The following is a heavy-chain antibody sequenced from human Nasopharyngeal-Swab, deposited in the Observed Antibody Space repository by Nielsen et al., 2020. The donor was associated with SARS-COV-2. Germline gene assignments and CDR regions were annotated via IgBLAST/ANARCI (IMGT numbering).Heavy chain of an antibody. V-gene: IGHV3-7*04. J-gene: IGHJ5*02. CDR2: IKQDGSEK. CDR3: TTDSSFPLAYCGGDCAPS. Sequence: GESLKISCAASGFTFSSYWMSWVRQAPGKGLEWVANIKQDGSEKYYVDSVKGRFTISRDNAKNSLYLQMNSLRAEDTAVYYCTTDSSFPLAYCGGDCAPSWGQGTLVTVSS. CDR1: GFTFSSYW. D-gene: IGHD2-21*02.